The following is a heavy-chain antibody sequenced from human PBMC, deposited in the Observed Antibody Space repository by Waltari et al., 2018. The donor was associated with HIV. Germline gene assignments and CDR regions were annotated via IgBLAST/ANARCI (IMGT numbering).Heavy chain of an antibody. Sequence: VQLVASGGGVVRPGTYHMISCVGSGFTFSTYGLHWVRQAPGKGLEWVTNIWYDGTKKHYSDSVKGRFIISRDNSKNTLFLQMSSLGPEDSAVYYCARDRDSSSWTNDAFEFWGQGTVVTVSP. CDR2: IWYDGTKK. CDR3: ARDRDSSSWTNDAFEF. CDR1: GFTFSTYG. V-gene: IGHV3-33*08. J-gene: IGHJ3*01. D-gene: IGHD2-15*01.